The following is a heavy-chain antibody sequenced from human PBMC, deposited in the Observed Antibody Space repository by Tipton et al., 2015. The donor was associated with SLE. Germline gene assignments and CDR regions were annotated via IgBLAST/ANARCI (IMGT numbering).Heavy chain of an antibody. CDR2: IYYSGST. Sequence: GLVKPSETLSLSCTVSGGSISSHYWNWIRQPPGKGLEWIGHIYYSGSTKYNPSLKSRVTISVDRSRTHFSLKLSSVTAADTAVYYCARGGLDYYNGLDLWGQGTTVTVSS. CDR1: GGSISSHY. D-gene: IGHD3-10*01. J-gene: IGHJ6*02. CDR3: ARGGLDYYNGLDL. V-gene: IGHV4-59*11.